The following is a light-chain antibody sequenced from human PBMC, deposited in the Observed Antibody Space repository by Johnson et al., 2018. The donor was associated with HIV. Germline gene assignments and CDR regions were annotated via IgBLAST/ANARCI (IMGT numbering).Light chain of an antibody. Sequence: SVLTQPPSVSAAPGQKVTISCSGSSSNIGNNYVSWYQQLPGTAPKFLIYENNKRPSGIPDRFSGSKSGTSATLGITGLQTGDEADYYCGTWDSSLYAYVFGTGTKVTAL. CDR1: SSNIGNNY. J-gene: IGLJ1*01. CDR2: ENN. CDR3: GTWDSSLYAYV. V-gene: IGLV1-51*02.